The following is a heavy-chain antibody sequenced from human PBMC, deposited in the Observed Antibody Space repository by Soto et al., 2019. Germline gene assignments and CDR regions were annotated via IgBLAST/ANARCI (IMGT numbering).Heavy chain of an antibody. CDR2: ISAYNGNT. J-gene: IGHJ4*02. CDR1: GYTFTSSG. D-gene: IGHD6-13*01. V-gene: IGHV1-18*01. CDR3: AKESSSSCHDY. Sequence: ASVKVSCKASGYTFTSSGISWVRQAPGQGLEWMGWISAYNGNTNYVQTLQGRVTMTTDTSTSTAYMELRSLRSDDTAVYYCAKESSSSCHDYWGQGTLVTVSS.